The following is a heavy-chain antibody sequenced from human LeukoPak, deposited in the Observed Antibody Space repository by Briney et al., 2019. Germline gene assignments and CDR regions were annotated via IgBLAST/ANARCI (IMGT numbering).Heavy chain of an antibody. CDR2: ISSNGGST. D-gene: IGHD3-16*02. CDR1: GFTFSSYA. V-gene: IGHV3-64*01. J-gene: IGHJ5*02. CDR3: ARDSMITFGGVIVTGHNWFDP. Sequence: GGSLRLSCAASGFTFSSYAMHWVRQAPGKGLEYVSAISSNGGSTYYANSVKGRFTISRDNSKNTLYLQMGSLRAEDMAVYYCARDSMITFGGVIVTGHNWFDPWGQGTLVTVSS.